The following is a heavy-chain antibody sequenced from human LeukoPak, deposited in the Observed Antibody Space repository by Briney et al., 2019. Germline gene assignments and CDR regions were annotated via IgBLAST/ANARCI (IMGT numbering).Heavy chain of an antibody. D-gene: IGHD4-17*01. CDR2: ISSNGGST. J-gene: IGHJ6*03. V-gene: IGHV3-64*01. CDR1: GFTFSSYA. CDR3: ARAFGDYPSRYHYYYMDV. Sequence: PGGSLRLSCAASGFTFSSYAMHWVRQAPGKGLEYVSAISSNGGSTYYANSVKGRFTISRDNSKNTLYLQMGSLRAEDMAVYYCARAFGDYPSRYHYYYMDVWGKGTTVTVSS.